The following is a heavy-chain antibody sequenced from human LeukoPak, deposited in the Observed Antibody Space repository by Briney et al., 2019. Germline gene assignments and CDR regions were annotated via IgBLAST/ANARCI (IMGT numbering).Heavy chain of an antibody. J-gene: IGHJ5*02. Sequence: SETLSLTCTVSGGSISSYYWSWIRQPPGKGLEWIGYIYNSGSTNYNPFLKSRVTISVDTSKNQFSLKLSSVTAADTAVYYCARDSYGDYGGGDWFDPWGQGTLVTVSS. CDR3: ARDSYGDYGGGDWFDP. CDR2: IYNSGST. CDR1: GGSISSYY. D-gene: IGHD4-17*01. V-gene: IGHV4-59*01.